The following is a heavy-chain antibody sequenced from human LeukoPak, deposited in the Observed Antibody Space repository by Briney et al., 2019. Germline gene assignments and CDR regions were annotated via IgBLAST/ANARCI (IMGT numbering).Heavy chain of an antibody. CDR3: ARVYDFWSGLSPKYYFDY. Sequence: SSETLSLTCTVSGGSISSYYWSWIRQPPGKGLEWIGYIYYSGSTNYNPSLKSRVTISVDTSKNQFSLKLSSVTAADTAAYYCARVYDFWSGLSPKYYFDYWGQGTLVTVSS. CDR1: GGSISSYY. CDR2: IYYSGST. D-gene: IGHD3-3*01. J-gene: IGHJ4*02. V-gene: IGHV4-59*01.